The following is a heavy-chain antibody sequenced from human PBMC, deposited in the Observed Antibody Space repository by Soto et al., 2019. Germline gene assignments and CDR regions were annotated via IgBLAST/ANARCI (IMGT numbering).Heavy chain of an antibody. J-gene: IGHJ4*02. CDR3: ARAPPLRDFWSGSFDY. CDR2: INPNSGGT. Sequence: GASVKVSCKASGYTFTGYYMHWVRQAPGQGLEWMGWINPNSGGTNYAQKFQGRVTMTRDTSISTAYMELSRRRSDDTAVYYCARAPPLRDFWSGSFDYWGQGTLVTVSS. CDR1: GYTFTGYY. V-gene: IGHV1-2*02. D-gene: IGHD3-3*01.